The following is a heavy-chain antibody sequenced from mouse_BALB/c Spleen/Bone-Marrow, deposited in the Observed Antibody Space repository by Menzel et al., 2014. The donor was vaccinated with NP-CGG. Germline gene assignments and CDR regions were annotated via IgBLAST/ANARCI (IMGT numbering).Heavy chain of an antibody. Sequence: QVRLQQSGPGLVAPSQSLSITCTVSGFSLTDYGVNWVRQPPGKGLGWLGMIWGDGRTDYSSALKSRLSISKDNSKSQVFLKMNSLQTDDTARYYCARNYYDSSFYFDYWGQGTTLTVSS. CDR2: IWGDGRT. CDR1: GFSLTDYG. D-gene: IGHD1-1*01. J-gene: IGHJ2*01. CDR3: ARNYYDSSFYFDY. V-gene: IGHV2-6-7*01.